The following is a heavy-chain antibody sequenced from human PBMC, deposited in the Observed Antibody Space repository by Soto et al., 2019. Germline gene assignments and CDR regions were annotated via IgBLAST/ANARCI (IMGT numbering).Heavy chain of an antibody. CDR2: IYHSGST. CDR3: ARAFTPFEQLWFDP. J-gene: IGHJ5*02. Sequence: PSESLSLTGAVADGFISGGGYSLRWIRQPPGKGLEWIGYIYHSGSTYYNPSLKSRVTISVDRSKNQFSLKLSSVTAADTAVYYCARAFTPFEQLWFDPWGQGTLVTVS. CDR1: DGFISGGGYS. V-gene: IGHV4-30-2*01. D-gene: IGHD5-18*01.